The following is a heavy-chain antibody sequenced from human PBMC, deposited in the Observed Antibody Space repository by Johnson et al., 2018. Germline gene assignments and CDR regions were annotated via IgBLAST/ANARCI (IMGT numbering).Heavy chain of an antibody. J-gene: IGHJ3*01. CDR1: GESILSRTYF. V-gene: IGHV4-39*01. D-gene: IGHD1/OR15-1a*01. CDR3: ARHLWNSGDYFDPFNV. Sequence: QVQLQESGPGLVKPSETLSLTCNVSGESILSRTYFWGWVRQSPGKGLEWIGSLYYTGRTHYNPSLKSRFSISLDTSRNLFSLRLSSVTAADTGVYYCARHLWNSGDYFDPFNVWGQGTLVTVSS. CDR2: LYYTGRT.